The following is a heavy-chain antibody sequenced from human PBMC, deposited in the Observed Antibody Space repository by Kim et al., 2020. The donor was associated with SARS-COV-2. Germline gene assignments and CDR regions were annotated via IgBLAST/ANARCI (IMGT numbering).Heavy chain of an antibody. D-gene: IGHD3-10*01. Sequence: FTISRDNSKNTLYLQMNSLGAEDTAVYYCARNPPSTMVRGVIITIGPFDYWGQGTLVTVSS. J-gene: IGHJ4*02. CDR3: ARNPPSTMVRGVIITIGPFDY. V-gene: IGHV3-30*07.